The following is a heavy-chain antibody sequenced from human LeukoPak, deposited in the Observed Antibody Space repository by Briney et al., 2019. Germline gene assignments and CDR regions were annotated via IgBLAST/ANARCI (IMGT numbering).Heavy chain of an antibody. CDR2: VYTTGST. D-gene: IGHD1-26*01. CDR3: ASGPHSPFDY. Sequence: SETLSLTCTVSGGSISSGSHCWSWIRQPAGKGLGWIGRVYTTGSTNYNSSLKSRVTISVDTSKNQFSLKLSSVTAADTAVYYCASGPHSPFDYWGQGTLVTVSS. J-gene: IGHJ4*02. CDR1: GGSISSGSHC. V-gene: IGHV4-61*02.